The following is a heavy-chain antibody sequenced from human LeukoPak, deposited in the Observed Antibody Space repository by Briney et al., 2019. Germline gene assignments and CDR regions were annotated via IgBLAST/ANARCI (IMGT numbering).Heavy chain of an antibody. V-gene: IGHV3-23*01. Sequence: GGSLRLSCAASGFTFSSYAMSWVRQAPGTGLEWVSAISGSGGGTYYADSVKGRFTISRDNSTNTLYLQMNSLRAEDTAVYYCAKDKTWAYFVYWGQGTLVTASS. J-gene: IGHJ4*02. D-gene: IGHD7-27*01. CDR2: ISGSGGGT. CDR1: GFTFSSYA. CDR3: AKDKTWAYFVY.